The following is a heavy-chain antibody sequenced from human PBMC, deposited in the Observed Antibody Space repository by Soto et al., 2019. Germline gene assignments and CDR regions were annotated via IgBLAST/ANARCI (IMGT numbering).Heavy chain of an antibody. D-gene: IGHD4-17*01. CDR1: GGSISSGGYY. V-gene: IGHV4-31*03. CDR2: IYYSGST. J-gene: IGHJ4*02. Sequence: QVQLQESGPGLVKPSQTLSLTCSVSGGSISSGGYYWSWIRQHPGKGLEWIGYIYYSGSTYYNPSLKSRVSISVDTSKNQFSLKLSSVTAADTAVYFCARDYGDFHFDYWGQGTLVTVSS. CDR3: ARDYGDFHFDY.